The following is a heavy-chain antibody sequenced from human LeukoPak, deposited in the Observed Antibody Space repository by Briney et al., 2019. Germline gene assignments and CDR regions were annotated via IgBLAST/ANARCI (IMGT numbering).Heavy chain of an antibody. Sequence: PGGSLRLSCTASGFTFSSYAMSWVRQAPGMGLEWVSAVTGSGGATDYADSVKGRFTISRDNSRNTLFLQMNSLRPEDTAVYFCAKRSGYDHGVFDCWGQGTLVTVSS. J-gene: IGHJ4*02. D-gene: IGHD5-12*01. CDR2: VTGSGGAT. CDR3: AKRSGYDHGVFDC. CDR1: GFTFSSYA. V-gene: IGHV3-23*01.